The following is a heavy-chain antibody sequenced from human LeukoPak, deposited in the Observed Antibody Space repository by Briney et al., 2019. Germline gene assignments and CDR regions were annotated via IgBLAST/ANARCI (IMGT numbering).Heavy chain of an antibody. D-gene: IGHD4-17*01. CDR1: RFTFSSYA. Sequence: GGSLRLSCAASRFTFSSYAMSWVRQARGRGLEWVSAISGGGGETYYADSVRGRFTISRDNSKNTLYLQMNRLRAEDRAVYYCAQVPTVTRNWGQGTLVTVSS. J-gene: IGHJ4*02. V-gene: IGHV3-23*01. CDR2: ISGGGGET. CDR3: AQVPTVTRN.